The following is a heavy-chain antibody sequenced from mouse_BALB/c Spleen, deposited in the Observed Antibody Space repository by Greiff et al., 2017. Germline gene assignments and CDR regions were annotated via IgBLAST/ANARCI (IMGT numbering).Heavy chain of an antibody. CDR3: ARDYGSSGGLAY. J-gene: IGHJ3*01. D-gene: IGHD1-1*01. V-gene: IGHV5-12-2*01. CDR1: GFTFSSYT. Sequence: DVQLVESGGGLVQPGGSLKLSCAASGFTFSSYTMSWVRQTPEKRLEWVAYISNGGGSTYYPDTVKGRFTISRDNAKNTLYLQMSSLKSEDTAMYYCARDYGSSGGLAYWGQGTLVTVSA. CDR2: ISNGGGST.